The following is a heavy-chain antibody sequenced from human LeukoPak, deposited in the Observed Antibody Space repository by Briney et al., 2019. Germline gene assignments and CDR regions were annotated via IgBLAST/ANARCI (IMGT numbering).Heavy chain of an antibody. Sequence: SETLSLTCTVSGGSISSYHWNWVRQPPGKGLEWIGETYHAGHINYNPSLKSRVTISMDKSKNQLYLKVTSVTAADTAVYYCARGGGYYFDYWGQGILVAVSS. D-gene: IGHD5-12*01. V-gene: IGHV4-59*12. CDR2: TYHAGHI. CDR3: ARGGGYYFDY. CDR1: GGSISSYH. J-gene: IGHJ4*02.